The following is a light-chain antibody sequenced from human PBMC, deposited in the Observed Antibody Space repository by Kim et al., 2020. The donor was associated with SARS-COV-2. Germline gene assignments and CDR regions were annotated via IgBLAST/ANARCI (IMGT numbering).Light chain of an antibody. Sequence: QTVVTQEPSFSVSPGGTVTLTCGLSSGSVSTTYYPSWYQQTPGQAPRTLIYSTNTRSSGVPDRFSGSILGNKAALTITGAQADDESDYYCVLYMGSGSWMFRGGTQLTVL. V-gene: IGLV8-61*01. CDR1: SGSVSTTYY. CDR3: VLYMGSGSWM. CDR2: STN. J-gene: IGLJ3*02.